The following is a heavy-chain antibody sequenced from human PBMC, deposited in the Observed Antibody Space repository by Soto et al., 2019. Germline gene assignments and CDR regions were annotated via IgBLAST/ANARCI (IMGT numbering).Heavy chain of an antibody. J-gene: IGHJ4*02. CDR3: AKSQEIGTHFFDS. D-gene: IGHD6-13*01. CDR1: GFTLSGFD. CDR2: IGTAGDT. V-gene: IGHV3-13*01. Sequence: GGSLRLSCEASGFTLSGFDMHWVRQPTGKGLEWVSSIGTAGDTYYAVSVKGRFTISRDNAKNSLSLQMNSLRAGDMAVYFCAKSQEIGTHFFDSWGQGTQVTVSS.